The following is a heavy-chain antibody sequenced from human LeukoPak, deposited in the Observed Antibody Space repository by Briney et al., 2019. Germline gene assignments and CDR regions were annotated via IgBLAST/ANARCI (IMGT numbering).Heavy chain of an antibody. V-gene: IGHV3-7*01. CDR3: ARDAGFHGYGDFFFDY. CDR2: IKQDGSDK. Sequence: GGSLRLSCAASGFTFSNAWMSWVRQAPGKGLEWVANIKQDGSDKYYVDSVKGRFTVSRDNAKTSLYLQMNSLRAEDTAVYYCARDAGFHGYGDFFFDYWGQGTLVTVSS. J-gene: IGHJ4*02. CDR1: GFTFSNAW. D-gene: IGHD4-17*01.